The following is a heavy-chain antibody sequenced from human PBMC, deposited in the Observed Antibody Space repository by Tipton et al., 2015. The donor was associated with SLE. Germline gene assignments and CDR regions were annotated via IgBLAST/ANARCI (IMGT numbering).Heavy chain of an antibody. J-gene: IGHJ6*02. CDR3: GRGVYSESSVGMDV. CDR1: GFAFSSYW. CDR2: INSDGSIT. Sequence: GSLRLSCAASGFAFSSYWMHWVRQAPGKGLVWISRINSDGSITKYADSVKGRFTISRDNAKNTLYLQVNSLRAEDTAIYYCGRGVYSESSVGMDVWGQGTTVTVSS. D-gene: IGHD3-22*01. V-gene: IGHV3-74*01.